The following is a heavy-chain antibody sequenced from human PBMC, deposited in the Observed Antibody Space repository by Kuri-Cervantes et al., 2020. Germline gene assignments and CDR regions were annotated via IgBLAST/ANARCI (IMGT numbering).Heavy chain of an antibody. V-gene: IGHV3-33*01. J-gene: IGHJ4*02. Sequence: GESLKISCAASGFTFSSYGMHWVRQAPGKGLEWVAVIWYDGSNKYYADSVKGRFTISRDNSKNTLYLQMNSLRAEDTAVYYCAREGLEYGGSDYWGQGTLVTVSS. D-gene: IGHD4-23*01. CDR1: GFTFSSYG. CDR3: AREGLEYGGSDY. CDR2: IWYDGSNK.